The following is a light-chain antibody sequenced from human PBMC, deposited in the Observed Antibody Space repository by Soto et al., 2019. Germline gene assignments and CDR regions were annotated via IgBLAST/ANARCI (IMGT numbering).Light chain of an antibody. V-gene: IGKV3-15*01. CDR1: QSVSSN. Sequence: EIVMTQSPDTLSVSPGERATLSCRASQSVSSNLAWYQQKHGQAPRLLIYGAATRATGIPARFSGSGSGTEFTLTIRSLQSEDLAGYYSQEYNNWPRTCGQGTKVEIK. CDR2: GAA. CDR3: QEYNNWPRT. J-gene: IGKJ1*01.